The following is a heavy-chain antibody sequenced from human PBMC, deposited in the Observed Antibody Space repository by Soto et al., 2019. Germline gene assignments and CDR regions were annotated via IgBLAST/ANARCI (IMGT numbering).Heavy chain of an antibody. Sequence: QVQLQESGPGLVKPSETLSLTCNVSGASISSSYWSWIRQPPVKGLKWIGNIYDRGSANYNPSLRSRVTISVDTAQNHFSLSLSSVTAADTAVYYCARTPYRLTLGTVLHYFDYWGQGTLVTVSS. V-gene: IGHV4-59*01. D-gene: IGHD3-16*02. CDR1: GASISSSY. J-gene: IGHJ4*02. CDR3: ARTPYRLTLGTVLHYFDY. CDR2: IYDRGSA.